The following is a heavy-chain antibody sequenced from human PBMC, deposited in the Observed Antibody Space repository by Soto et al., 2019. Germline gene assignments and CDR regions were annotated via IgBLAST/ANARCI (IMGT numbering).Heavy chain of an antibody. CDR2: IYHSGST. CDR3: ARGSGCSTSSCNLDY. J-gene: IGHJ4*02. CDR1: RGSISSSDW. V-gene: IGHV4-4*02. Sequence: SETLSLTCAVSRGSISSSDWWSWVRQPPGKGLEWIGDIYHSGSTNYNPSLKSRVTISVDKSKNQFSLKLNSVTAADTAVYYCARGSGCSTSSCNLDYWGQGTLVTVSS. D-gene: IGHD2-2*01.